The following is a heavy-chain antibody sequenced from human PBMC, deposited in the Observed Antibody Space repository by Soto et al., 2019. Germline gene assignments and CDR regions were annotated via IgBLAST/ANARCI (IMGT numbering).Heavy chain of an antibody. J-gene: IGHJ5*02. CDR2: VYYGGST. Sequence: SETLSLTCSVSGGSMYSYFWSWIRRPPGKGLEWIGYVYYGGSTNYNPSLKSRVTFSVDTSKNEVSLNLRSVTAADTAVYYCARADRKWLDPWGQGILVTVSS. V-gene: IGHV4-59*01. CDR1: GGSMYSYF. CDR3: ARADRKWLDP.